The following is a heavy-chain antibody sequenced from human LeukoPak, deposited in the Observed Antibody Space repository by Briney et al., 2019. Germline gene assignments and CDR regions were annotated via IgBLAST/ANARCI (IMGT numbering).Heavy chain of an antibody. Sequence: GESLKISCKGSGYSFTSYWIGWVRQMPGKGLEWMGIIYPGDSDTRYSPSFQGQVTISADKSISTAYLQWSSLKASDTAMYYCASHGGTYYYDSSGSQDAFDIWGQGTMVTVSS. CDR1: GYSFTSYW. D-gene: IGHD3-22*01. J-gene: IGHJ3*02. V-gene: IGHV5-51*01. CDR2: IYPGDSDT. CDR3: ASHGGTYYYDSSGSQDAFDI.